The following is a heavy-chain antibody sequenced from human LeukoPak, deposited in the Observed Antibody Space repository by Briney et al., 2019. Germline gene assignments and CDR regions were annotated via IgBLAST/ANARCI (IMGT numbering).Heavy chain of an antibody. CDR1: GYTFTGYY. V-gene: IGHV1-2*02. Sequence: ASVKVSCKASGYTFTGYYMHWVRQAPGQGLEWMGWVNPNSGGTNYAQKFQGRVTMTRDTSISTAYMELSRLRSDDTAVYYCAREGYYDSSGYSFDHWGQGTLVTVSS. J-gene: IGHJ4*02. CDR3: AREGYYDSSGYSFDH. D-gene: IGHD3-22*01. CDR2: VNPNSGGT.